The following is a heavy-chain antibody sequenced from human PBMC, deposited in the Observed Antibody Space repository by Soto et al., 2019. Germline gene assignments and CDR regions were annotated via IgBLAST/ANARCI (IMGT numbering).Heavy chain of an antibody. CDR2: NAGNGNT. J-gene: IGHJ5*02. V-gene: IGHV1-3*01. Sequence: ASVKVSCKASGYTFTSYAMHWVRQAPGQRLEWINAGNGNTKYSQKFQGRVTITRDTSASTAYMELSSLRSEDTAVYYCATQNNWNYFSWFDPWGQGTLVTVSS. CDR1: GYTFTSYA. D-gene: IGHD1-7*01. CDR3: ATQNNWNYFSWFDP.